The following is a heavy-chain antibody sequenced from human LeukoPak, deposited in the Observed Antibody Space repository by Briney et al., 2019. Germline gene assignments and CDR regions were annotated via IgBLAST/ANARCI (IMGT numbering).Heavy chain of an antibody. CDR2: IYTSGST. Sequence: SETLSLTCTVSGGSISSGCYYWSWIRQPAGKGLEWIGRIYTSGSTNYNPSLKSRVTISVDTSKNQFSLKLSSVTAADTAVYYCASGTRRGKLDYWGQGTLVTVSS. D-gene: IGHD1-14*01. CDR1: GGSISSGCYY. J-gene: IGHJ4*02. V-gene: IGHV4-61*02. CDR3: ASGTRRGKLDY.